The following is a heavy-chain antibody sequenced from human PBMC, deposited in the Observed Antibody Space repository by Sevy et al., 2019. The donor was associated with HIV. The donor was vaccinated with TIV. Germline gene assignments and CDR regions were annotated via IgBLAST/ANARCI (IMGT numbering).Heavy chain of an antibody. CDR1: GFTFSNYA. CDR2: ISSSGGTT. V-gene: IGHV3-23*01. J-gene: IGHJ6*02. D-gene: IGHD2-15*01. CDR3: AKGYCSGGSCPRDYYYYGMDV. Sequence: GGSLRLSCAASGFTFSNYAISWVRQAPGKGLEWVSVISSSGGTTYYADSVEGRFTISRHNSKNTLYLQMNSLRADDTAVYYCAKGYCSGGSCPRDYYYYGMDVWGQGTTVTVSS.